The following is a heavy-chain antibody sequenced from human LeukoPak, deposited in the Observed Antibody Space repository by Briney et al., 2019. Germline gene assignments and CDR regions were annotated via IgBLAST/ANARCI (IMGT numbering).Heavy chain of an antibody. J-gene: IGHJ4*02. CDR2: IIPIFGTA. V-gene: IGHV1-69*05. Sequence: ASVKVSCKASGGTFSSYAISWVRQAPGQGLEWMGGIIPIFGTANYAQKFQGRVTITTDESTSTAYMELRSLRSEDTAVYYCASAPCYGQFNYYFDYWGQGTLVTVSS. D-gene: IGHD2-15*01. CDR1: GGTFSSYA. CDR3: ASAPCYGQFNYYFDY.